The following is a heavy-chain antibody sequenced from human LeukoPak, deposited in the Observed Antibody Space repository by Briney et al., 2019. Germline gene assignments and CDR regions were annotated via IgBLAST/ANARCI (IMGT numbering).Heavy chain of an antibody. CDR3: AKYPVGHIVVVTAMRYFDY. CDR1: GFTFSNYA. Sequence: TGGSLRLSCAASGFTFSNYAMSWVRQAPGEGLEWVSAITASGSSTYYADSVKGRFTISRDNSKNTLYLQMNSLRAEDTAVYYCAKYPVGHIVVVTAMRYFDYWGQGTLVTVSS. J-gene: IGHJ4*02. V-gene: IGHV3-23*01. CDR2: ITASGSST. D-gene: IGHD2-21*02.